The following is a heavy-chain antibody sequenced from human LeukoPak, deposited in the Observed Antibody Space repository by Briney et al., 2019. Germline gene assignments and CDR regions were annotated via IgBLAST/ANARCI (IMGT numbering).Heavy chain of an antibody. CDR1: GYTFTSYD. CDR2: MNPNSGNT. Sequence: ASVKVSCKASGYTFTSYDINWVRQATGQGLEWMGWMNPNSGNTGYAQKFQGRVTITRNTSISTAYMELSSLRSEDTAMYYCARALYYGSSNWFDPWGQGTLVTVSS. J-gene: IGHJ5*02. CDR3: ARALYYGSSNWFDP. V-gene: IGHV1-8*03. D-gene: IGHD3-10*01.